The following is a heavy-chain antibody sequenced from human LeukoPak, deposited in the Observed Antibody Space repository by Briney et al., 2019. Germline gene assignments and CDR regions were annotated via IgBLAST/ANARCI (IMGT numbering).Heavy chain of an antibody. CDR2: IYYSGST. D-gene: IGHD3-10*01. CDR3: ARHVLLWFGELPECWFDP. J-gene: IGHJ5*02. V-gene: IGHV4-59*01. CDR1: GGSISSYY. Sequence: SETLSLTCTVSGGSISSYYWSWIRQPPGKGLKWIGYIYYSGSTNYNPSLKSRVTISVDTSKNQFSLKLSSVTAADTAVYYCARHVLLWFGELPECWFDPWGQGTLVTVFS.